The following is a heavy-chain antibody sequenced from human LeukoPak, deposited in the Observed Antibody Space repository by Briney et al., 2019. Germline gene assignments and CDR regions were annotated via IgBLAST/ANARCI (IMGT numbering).Heavy chain of an antibody. D-gene: IGHD2-2*02. CDR3: AKDISPASIKSGGFAF. V-gene: IGHV1-2*02. CDR1: VYTFTGYY. CDR2: INPNSGGT. Sequence: ASVKVSCEASVYTFTGYYMHWVRQAPGQGLEWMGWINPNSGGTNYAQKFQGRVTMTRDTSINTAYMELSRLRSDGTRVYYCAKDISPASIKSGGFAFWGRGTQASVS. J-gene: IGHJ4*02.